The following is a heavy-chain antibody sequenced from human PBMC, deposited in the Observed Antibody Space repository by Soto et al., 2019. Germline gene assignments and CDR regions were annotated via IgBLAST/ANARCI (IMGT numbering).Heavy chain of an antibody. Sequence: GGSLRLSCAASGFTFSSYAMHWVRQAPGKGLEWVAVISYDGSNKYYADSVKGRFTISRDNSKNTLYLQMNSLRAEDTAVYYCARDPRRWQPPVGYWGQGTLVTVSS. CDR2: ISYDGSNK. V-gene: IGHV3-30-3*01. CDR1: GFTFSSYA. D-gene: IGHD1-26*01. CDR3: ARDPRRWQPPVGY. J-gene: IGHJ4*02.